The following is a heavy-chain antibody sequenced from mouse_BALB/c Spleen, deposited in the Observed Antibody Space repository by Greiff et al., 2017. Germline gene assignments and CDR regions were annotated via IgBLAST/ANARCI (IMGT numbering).Heavy chain of an antibody. CDR1: GYTFTSYW. CDR2: INPSTGYT. CDR3: ARSYGNPYYYAMDY. V-gene: IGHV1-7*01. J-gene: IGHJ4*01. D-gene: IGHD2-10*02. Sequence: QVQLKESGAELAKPGASVKMSCKASGYTFTSYWMHWVKQRPGQGLEWIGYINPSTGYTEYNQKFKDKATLTADKSSSTAYMQLSSLTSEDSAVYYCARSYGNPYYYAMDYWGQGTSVTVSS.